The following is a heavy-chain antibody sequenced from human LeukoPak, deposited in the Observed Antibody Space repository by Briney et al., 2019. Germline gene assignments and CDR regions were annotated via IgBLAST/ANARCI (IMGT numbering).Heavy chain of an antibody. CDR1: GYSISSGYY. CDR2: IYHSGRA. Sequence: SEALSLTCTVSGYSISSGYYWGWIRQPPGKGLEWIGSIYHSGRAYYNPSLKSRVTISVDTSKNQFSLKLSSVTAADTAVYYCARLSGSSWNFDYWGQGTLVTVSS. V-gene: IGHV4-38-2*02. CDR3: ARLSGSSWNFDY. J-gene: IGHJ4*02. D-gene: IGHD6-13*01.